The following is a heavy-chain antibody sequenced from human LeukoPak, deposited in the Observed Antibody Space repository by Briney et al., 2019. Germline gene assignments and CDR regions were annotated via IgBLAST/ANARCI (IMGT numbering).Heavy chain of an antibody. CDR2: TYYTGST. Sequence: SETLSLTCTVSGGSVSISLNYWGWIRQPPGKGLEWIGNTYYTGSTYSNPTLKSRVTMSVDTSKNQFSLKLSSVTAADTAVYYCARLTKGRYFDYIFDYWGQGTLLTVSS. D-gene: IGHD3-9*01. CDR3: ARLTKGRYFDYIFDY. J-gene: IGHJ4*02. V-gene: IGHV4-39*01. CDR1: GGSVSISLNY.